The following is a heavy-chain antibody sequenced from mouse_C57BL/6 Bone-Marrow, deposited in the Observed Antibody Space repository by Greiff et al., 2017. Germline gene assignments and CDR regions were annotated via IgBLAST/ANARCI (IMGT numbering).Heavy chain of an antibody. D-gene: IGHD2-1*01. CDR1: GYTFTSYG. CDR2: IYPRSGNT. Sequence: HVPLHHSGAELARPGASVKLSCKASGYTFTSYGISWVKQRTGQGLEWIGEIYPRSGNTYYNEKFKGKATLTADKSSSTAYMELRSLTSEDSAVYFCANFGIWDRPWFAYWGQGTLVTVSA. J-gene: IGHJ3*01. V-gene: IGHV1-81*01. CDR3: ANFGIWDRPWFAY.